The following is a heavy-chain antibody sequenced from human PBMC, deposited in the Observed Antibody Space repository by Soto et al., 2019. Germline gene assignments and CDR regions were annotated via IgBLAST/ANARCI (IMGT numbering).Heavy chain of an antibody. CDR1: GFTFRDYA. CDR2: ISRNGDAT. CDR3: AKGGRYCSGGSCNVSPGSD. V-gene: IGHV3-23*01. J-gene: IGHJ4*02. Sequence: EVLLLESGGGLVQPGGSLRLSCAASGFTFRDYAMSWVRQVPGKGLEWVSAISRNGDATYYADSVKGRFTISRDNSKNTLYLEMNSLRAEDTATYLCAKGGRYCSGGSCNVSPGSDWGQGTLVTVSS. D-gene: IGHD2-15*01.